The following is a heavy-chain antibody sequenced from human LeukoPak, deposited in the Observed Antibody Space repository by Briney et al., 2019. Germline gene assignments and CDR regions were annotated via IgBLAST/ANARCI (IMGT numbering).Heavy chain of an antibody. D-gene: IGHD3-9*01. V-gene: IGHV4-39*01. CDR2: IYYSGST. CDR3: ARQSGLRYFDWTY. CDR1: GGSISSYY. Sequence: SETLSLTCTVSGGSISSYYWGWIRQPPGKGLEWIGSIYYSGSTYYNPSLKSRVTISVDTSKNQFSLKLSSVTAADTAVYYCARQSGLRYFDWTYWGQGTLVTVSS. J-gene: IGHJ1*01.